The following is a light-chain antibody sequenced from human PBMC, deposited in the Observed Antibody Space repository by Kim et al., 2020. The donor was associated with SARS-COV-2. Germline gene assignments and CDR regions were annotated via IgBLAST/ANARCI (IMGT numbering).Light chain of an antibody. CDR1: SLRSYY. CDR2: EKN. V-gene: IGLV3-19*01. J-gene: IGLJ3*02. CDR3: NSRESGVNHVV. Sequence: ACGQTVRITCQEDSLRSYYASWYQQKPGQAPVLVIYEKNNRPSGIPDRFSGSSSGNTASLTITGAQAEDEADYYCNSRESGVNHVVFGGGTQLTVL.